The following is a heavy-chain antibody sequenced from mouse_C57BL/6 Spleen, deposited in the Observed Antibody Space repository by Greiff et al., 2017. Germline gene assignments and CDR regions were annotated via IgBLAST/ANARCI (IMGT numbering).Heavy chain of an antibody. CDR2: IYPGDGDT. Sequence: QVQLQQSGPELVKPGASVKISCKASGYAFSSSWMNWVKQRPGKGLEWIGRIYPGDGDTHYNGKFKGKATLTADKSSSTAYMQLSSLTSEGSAVYVCARDSSGYVPFAYGGQGTLVTVSA. CDR3: ARDSSGYVPFAY. D-gene: IGHD3-2*02. V-gene: IGHV1-82*01. J-gene: IGHJ3*01. CDR1: GYAFSSSW.